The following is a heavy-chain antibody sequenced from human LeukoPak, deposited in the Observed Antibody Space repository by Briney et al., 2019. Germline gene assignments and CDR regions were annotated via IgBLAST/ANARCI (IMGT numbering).Heavy chain of an antibody. D-gene: IGHD3-22*01. J-gene: IGHJ4*02. CDR3: AKQQGYYYDSSGYAEFDY. CDR1: GSTFSSYA. CDR2: ISGSGGST. V-gene: IGHV3-23*01. Sequence: GGSLRLSCAASGSTFSSYAMSWVRQAPGKGLEWVSAISGSGGSTYYADSVKGRFTISRDNSKNTLYLQMNSLRAEDTAVYYCAKQQGYYYDSSGYAEFDYWGQGTLVTVSS.